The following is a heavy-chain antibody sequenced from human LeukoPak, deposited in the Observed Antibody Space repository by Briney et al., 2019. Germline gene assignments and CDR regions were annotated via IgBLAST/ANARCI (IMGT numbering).Heavy chain of an antibody. CDR1: GFTFDTHA. J-gene: IGHJ4*02. Sequence: GGSLRLSCKASGFTFDTHAMSWVRQAPGKGLEWVSSISGGGITIYYADSVKGRFTISRDNVKNSLYLQLNSLRVEDTAIYYCASWAGNTQSDSWSGPFDYWGQGTLVTVSS. CDR3: ASWAGNTQSDSWSGPFDY. V-gene: IGHV3-23*01. CDR2: ISGGGITI. D-gene: IGHD3-3*01.